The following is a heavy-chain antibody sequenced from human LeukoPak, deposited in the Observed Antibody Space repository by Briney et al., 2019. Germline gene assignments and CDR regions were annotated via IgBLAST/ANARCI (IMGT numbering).Heavy chain of an antibody. Sequence: SETLSLTCSLSGVSVTSYFWSWIRQPPGKGLEWVRHVYHSGSTNYNPSLKSRVTILIDTSKNQFSLKLSSVTAADAAVYYCARNRYGSGSYPDPLYYYGMDVWGQGTTVTVSS. CDR1: GVSVTSYF. J-gene: IGHJ6*02. CDR3: ARNRYGSGSYPDPLYYYGMDV. V-gene: IGHV4-59*02. CDR2: VYHSGST. D-gene: IGHD3-10*01.